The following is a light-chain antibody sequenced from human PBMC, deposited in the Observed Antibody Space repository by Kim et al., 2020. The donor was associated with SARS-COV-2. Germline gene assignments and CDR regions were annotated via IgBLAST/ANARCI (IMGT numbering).Light chain of an antibody. J-gene: IGLJ2*01. V-gene: IGLV2-14*03. CDR1: SSDIGGYDY. CDR2: DVT. Sequence: QSALTQPASVSGSPGQSITISCTGTSSDIGGYDYVSWYQQYPGKAPKLLIYDVTKRPPGASSRFSGSKSGNTAFLTISGLQAEDEGDYYCNSYTSTSAFVLFGGGTQLTVL. CDR3: NSYTSTSAFVL.